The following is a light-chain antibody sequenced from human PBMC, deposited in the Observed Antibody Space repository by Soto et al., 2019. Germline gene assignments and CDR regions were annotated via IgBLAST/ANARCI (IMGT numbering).Light chain of an antibody. CDR2: GAS. CDR3: QQYNDWPLT. J-gene: IGKJ4*01. V-gene: IGKV3D-15*01. CDR1: QTVRNN. Sequence: IEFTQALGTMFMSPGERDTISCSPSQTVRNNYLAWYQQKPGQTPRLLMYGASTRPTGIPARFSGSGSGTEFTLTIISLQSEDSAVYYCQQYNDWPLTFGGGTTVDI.